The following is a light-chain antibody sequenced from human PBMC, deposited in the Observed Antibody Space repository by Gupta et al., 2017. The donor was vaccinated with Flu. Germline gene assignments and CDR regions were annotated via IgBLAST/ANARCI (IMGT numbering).Light chain of an antibody. CDR2: KDI. V-gene: IGLV3-25*01. CDR1: ALRKQF. Sequence: GYALRKQFAYCDHVKPGQAPILVISKDIERPSGIPERFSGSSSGTTATLTISGGQAEEEADYYCQAADSSETYVVVGGGTKLSVL. CDR3: QAADSSETYVV. J-gene: IGLJ2*01.